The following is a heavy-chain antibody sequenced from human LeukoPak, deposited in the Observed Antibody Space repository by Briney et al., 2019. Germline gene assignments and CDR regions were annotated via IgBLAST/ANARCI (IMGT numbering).Heavy chain of an antibody. D-gene: IGHD1-26*01. Sequence: PGGSLRLSCAASGFTFSNYGMTWVRRAPGKGLEWVSAISSSGGGTYYADSVKGRFTISRDNSKNTLYLQMNSLRAEDTAVYYCARVGWELSSFLYYYYMDVWGKGTTVTISS. CDR2: ISSSGGGT. J-gene: IGHJ6*03. CDR3: ARVGWELSSFLYYYYMDV. CDR1: GFTFSNYG. V-gene: IGHV3-23*01.